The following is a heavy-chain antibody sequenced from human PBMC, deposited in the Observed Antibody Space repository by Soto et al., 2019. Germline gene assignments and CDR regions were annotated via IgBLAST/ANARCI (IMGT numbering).Heavy chain of an antibody. V-gene: IGHV1-18*01. CDR1: GYSFATSG. D-gene: IGHD3-22*01. J-gene: IGHJ4*02. CDR3: ARAGQYYDASGYAD. Sequence: QVKLVQSETEVKKPGASIKVSCKASGYSFATSGMTWVRQAPGQGLEWMGWISVYNGNTNYDQKLQYRVTMTTDTSTNTAYLEVRNLRSDDTAVYYCARAGQYYDASGYADWGQGTLVTVSS. CDR2: ISVYNGNT.